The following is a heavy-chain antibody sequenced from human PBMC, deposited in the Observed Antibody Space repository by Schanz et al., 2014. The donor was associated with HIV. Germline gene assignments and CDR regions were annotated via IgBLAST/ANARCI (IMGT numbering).Heavy chain of an antibody. D-gene: IGHD3-3*01. CDR2: MSHDGFSK. CDR1: GLTFSSSI. J-gene: IGHJ4*02. V-gene: IGHV3-30-3*01. CDR3: AKASESIFGVEGLDY. Sequence: QVQLVESGGGVVQPGRSLRLSCTASGLTFSSSIMHWVRQAPGKGLEWVAGMSHDGFSKYFADSVKGRFTISRDTFKNTVYLQMNSLRSEDTAVYYCAKASESIFGVEGLDYWGQGVLVTVSS.